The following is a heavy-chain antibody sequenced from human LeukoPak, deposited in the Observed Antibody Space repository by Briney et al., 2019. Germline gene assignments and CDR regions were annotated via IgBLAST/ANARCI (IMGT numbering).Heavy chain of an antibody. J-gene: IGHJ6*02. CDR3: ARVQGFGSGRPTYYYYGMDV. D-gene: IGHD3-10*01. Sequence: SETLSLTCTASGGSISSYYWSWIRQPAGKGLEWIGRIYTSGSTNYNPSLMSRVTMSVDTSKNQFSLKLSSVTAADTAVYYCARVQGFGSGRPTYYYYGMDVWGQGTTVTVSS. CDR1: GGSISSYY. CDR2: IYTSGST. V-gene: IGHV4-4*07.